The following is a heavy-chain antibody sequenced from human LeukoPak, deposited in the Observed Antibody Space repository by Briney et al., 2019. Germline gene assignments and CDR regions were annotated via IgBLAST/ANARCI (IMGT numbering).Heavy chain of an antibody. CDR1: GFTLSNFV. Sequence: PGGSLRLSCAASGFTLSNFVMHWVRQPPGKGLEWVAIISHRGDQSDYTHSVKGRFTISRDNSKNTLYLQMNSLRAEDTAVYYCARVRAPAHYSGSYTNMDVWGQGTTVTVSS. CDR2: ISHRGDQS. J-gene: IGHJ6*02. V-gene: IGHV3-30-3*01. CDR3: ARVRAPAHYSGSYTNMDV. D-gene: IGHD1-26*01.